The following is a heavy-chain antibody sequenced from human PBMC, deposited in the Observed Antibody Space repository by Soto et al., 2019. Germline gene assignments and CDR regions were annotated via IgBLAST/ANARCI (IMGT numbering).Heavy chain of an antibody. CDR1: GGTFNSYA. D-gene: IGHD1-26*01. CDR2: IIPIFGTA. V-gene: IGHV1-69*13. J-gene: IGHJ6*02. CDR3: ARYSNRGDPNYYYYGMDV. Sequence: SVKVSCKASGGTFNSYAISWVRQAPGQGLEWMGGIIPIFGTANYAQKFQGRVTITADESTSTAYMELSSLRSEDTAVYYCARYSNRGDPNYYYYGMDVWGQGTTVTVSS.